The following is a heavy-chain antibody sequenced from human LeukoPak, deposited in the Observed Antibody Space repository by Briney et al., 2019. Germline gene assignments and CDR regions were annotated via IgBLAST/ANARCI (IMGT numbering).Heavy chain of an antibody. D-gene: IGHD3-22*01. Sequence: PSETLSLTCTVSGGSISSYYWSWIRQPPGKGLEWIGYIYYSGSTNYNPSLKSRVAISVDTSKNQFSLKLSSVTAADTAVYYCARGAMIVVVNWYFDLWGRGPLVTVSS. CDR1: GGSISSYY. V-gene: IGHV4-59*01. CDR3: ARGAMIVVVNWYFDL. J-gene: IGHJ2*01. CDR2: IYYSGST.